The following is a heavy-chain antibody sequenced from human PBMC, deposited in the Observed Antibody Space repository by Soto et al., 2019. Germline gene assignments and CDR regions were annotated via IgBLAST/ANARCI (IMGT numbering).Heavy chain of an antibody. Sequence: SETLSLTCTVSGGSISSYYWSWIRQPPGKGLEWIGYIYYSGSTNYNPSLKSRVTISVDTSKNQFSLKLSSVTAADTAVYYCARAFRDGYNLVNDAFDIWGQGTMVTVSS. D-gene: IGHD5-12*01. CDR3: ARAFRDGYNLVNDAFDI. J-gene: IGHJ3*02. CDR1: GGSISSYY. V-gene: IGHV4-59*01. CDR2: IYYSGST.